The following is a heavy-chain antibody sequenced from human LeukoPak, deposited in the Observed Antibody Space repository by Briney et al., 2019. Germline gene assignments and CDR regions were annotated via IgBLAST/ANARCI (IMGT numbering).Heavy chain of an antibody. CDR2: IYSGGST. V-gene: IGHV3-53*01. Sequence: GGSLRLSCAASGFTVSSNYMSWVRQAPGKGLEWVSVIYSGGSTYYADSVKGRFTISRDNSKNTLYLQMNSLRAEDTAVYYCARSGWELLGLNAFDIWGQGTMVTVSS. J-gene: IGHJ3*02. D-gene: IGHD1-26*01. CDR3: ARSGWELLGLNAFDI. CDR1: GFTVSSNY.